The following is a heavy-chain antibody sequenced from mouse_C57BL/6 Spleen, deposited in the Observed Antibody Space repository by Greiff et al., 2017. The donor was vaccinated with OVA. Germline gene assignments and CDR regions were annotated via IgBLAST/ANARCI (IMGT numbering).Heavy chain of an antibody. CDR2: IRNKANGYTT. CDR3: ARYGTLYYCDY. Sequence: EVKVVESGGGLVQPGGSLSLSCAASGFTFTDYYMSWVRQPPGKALEWLGFIRNKANGYTTEYTASVKGRFTISRDNSQSILYLQMNALRAEDSATYYWARYGTLYYCDYWGQGTTLTVSS. CDR1: GFTFTDYY. V-gene: IGHV7-3*01. D-gene: IGHD3-3*01. J-gene: IGHJ2*01.